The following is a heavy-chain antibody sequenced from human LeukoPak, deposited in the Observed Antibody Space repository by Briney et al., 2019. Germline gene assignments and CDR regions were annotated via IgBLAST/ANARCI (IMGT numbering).Heavy chain of an antibody. Sequence: PSETLSLTCTVSGYSISSGYYWGWIRQPPGKGLEWIGSGSTNYNPSLKSRVTISVDTSKNQFSLKLSSVTAADTAVYYCARLKTSYYYDSSGPIQRHNWFDPWGQGALVTVPS. CDR2: SGST. CDR1: GYSISSGYY. J-gene: IGHJ5*02. V-gene: IGHV4-38-2*02. D-gene: IGHD3-22*01. CDR3: ARLKTSYYYDSSGPIQRHNWFDP.